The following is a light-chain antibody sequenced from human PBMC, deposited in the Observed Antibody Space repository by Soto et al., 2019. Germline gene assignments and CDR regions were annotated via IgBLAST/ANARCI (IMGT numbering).Light chain of an antibody. V-gene: IGLV2-11*01. Sequence: QSALTQPRSVSGSPGQSVTISCTGTSSDVGGYNYVSWYQQHPGKAPKLMISDVSKRPSGVPDRFSGSKSGNTASLTISGLQAVDEADYYCCSYAGNYYVFGTGTKLTVL. J-gene: IGLJ1*01. CDR3: CSYAGNYYV. CDR1: SSDVGGYNY. CDR2: DVS.